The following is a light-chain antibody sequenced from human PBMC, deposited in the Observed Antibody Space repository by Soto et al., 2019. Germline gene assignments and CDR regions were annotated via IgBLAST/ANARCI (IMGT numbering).Light chain of an antibody. V-gene: IGKV1-39*01. CDR2: AAS. CDR1: QTINTY. CDR3: QQSYSGRT. Sequence: DIQMTQSPSSLSASVGDRVTITCRASQTINTYLNWYQQKPGKAPKLLIYAASSLQSGVPSRFSGSGSGTDFTLTISSLQPEDFATYYCQQSYSGRTFGQGTKLEI. J-gene: IGKJ1*01.